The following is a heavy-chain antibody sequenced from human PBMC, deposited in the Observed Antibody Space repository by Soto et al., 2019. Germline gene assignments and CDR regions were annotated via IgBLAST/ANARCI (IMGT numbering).Heavy chain of an antibody. CDR2: INAGSGNT. J-gene: IGHJ3*02. CDR1: GYTFSAYT. V-gene: IGHV1-3*01. Sequence: QAQLVQSGAEMKKPGASVKVSCKATGYTFSAYTMNWVRQAPGQSLEWMGWINAGSGNTKYSQNFQGRVSITRDTCASTFYMELTGLTSEDTAVYYCARDTETLGPRANDALDIWGQGTMVTVSS. CDR3: ARDTETLGPRANDALDI. D-gene: IGHD3-3*02.